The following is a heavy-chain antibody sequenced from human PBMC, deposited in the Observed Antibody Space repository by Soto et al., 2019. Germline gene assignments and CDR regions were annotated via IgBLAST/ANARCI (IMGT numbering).Heavy chain of an antibody. CDR2: IYPGDSDT. CDR3: ARHGHYGSGSYYKSYYYYGMDV. J-gene: IGHJ6*02. Sequence: PGESLKISCKGSGYSFTSYWIGWVRQMPGKGLEWMGIIYPGDSDTRYSPSLQGQVTISADKSISTAYLQWSSLKASDTAMYYCARHGHYGSGSYYKSYYYYGMDVWGQGTTVTVSS. CDR1: GYSFTSYW. V-gene: IGHV5-51*01. D-gene: IGHD3-10*01.